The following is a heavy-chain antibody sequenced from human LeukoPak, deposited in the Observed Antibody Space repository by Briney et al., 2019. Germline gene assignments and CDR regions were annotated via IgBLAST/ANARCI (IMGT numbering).Heavy chain of an antibody. Sequence: GGSLRLSCAASGFTLSGYWMHWVRQAPGKGLEWVSRINSDGTSTSYADSVKGRFTISRDNAKNTLSLQMNSLRDEDTAVYYCLRSYCTTSNCYGWFDPWGQETLVTVSS. CDR1: GFTLSGYW. CDR3: LRSYCTTSNCYGWFDP. CDR2: INSDGTST. D-gene: IGHD2-2*01. J-gene: IGHJ5*02. V-gene: IGHV3-74*01.